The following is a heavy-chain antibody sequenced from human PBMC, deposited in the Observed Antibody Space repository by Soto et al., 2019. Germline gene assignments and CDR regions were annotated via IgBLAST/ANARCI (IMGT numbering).Heavy chain of an antibody. CDR2: MNPNSGNT. Sequence: GASVKVSCKASGYTFTSYDINWVRQATGQGLEWMGWMNPNSGNTGYAQKFQGRVTMTRNTSISTAYMELSSLRSEDTAVYYCARGLGVFLVVVAAAELYFLYRGEGPLV. V-gene: IGHV1-8*01. D-gene: IGHD2-15*01. CDR3: ARGLGVFLVVVAAAELYFLY. CDR1: GYTFTSYD. J-gene: IGHJ4*02.